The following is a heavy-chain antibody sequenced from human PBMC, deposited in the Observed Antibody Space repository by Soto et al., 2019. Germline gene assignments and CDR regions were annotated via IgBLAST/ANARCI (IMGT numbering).Heavy chain of an antibody. CDR3: ARSRSSSWYTNWFDP. CDR2: INHSGST. V-gene: IGHV4-34*01. J-gene: IGHJ5*02. D-gene: IGHD6-13*01. CDR1: GGSFSGYY. Sequence: PSETLSLTCAVYGGSFSGYYWGWIRQPPGKGLEWIGEINHSGSTNYNPSLKSRVTISVDTSKNQFSLKLSSVTAADTAVYYCARSRSSSWYTNWFDPWGQGTLVTVSS.